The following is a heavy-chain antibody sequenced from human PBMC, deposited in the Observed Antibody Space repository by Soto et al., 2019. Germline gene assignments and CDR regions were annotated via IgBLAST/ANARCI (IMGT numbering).Heavy chain of an antibody. Sequence: PGGSLRLSCAASGFTFSSYAMHWVRQAPGKGLESVAVISYDGSNKYYADSVKGRFTISRDNSKNTLYLQMSGLRADDTAVYYCARELVLRYFDWSPSYRWFYPWGQGTLVTVSS. CDR3: ARELVLRYFDWSPSYRWFYP. J-gene: IGHJ5*02. V-gene: IGHV3-30-3*01. D-gene: IGHD3-9*01. CDR1: GFTFSSYA. CDR2: ISYDGSNK.